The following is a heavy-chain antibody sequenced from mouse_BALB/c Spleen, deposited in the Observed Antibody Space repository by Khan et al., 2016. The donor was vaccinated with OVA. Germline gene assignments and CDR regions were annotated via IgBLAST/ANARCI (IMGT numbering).Heavy chain of an antibody. CDR1: GFSFSSFG. J-gene: IGHJ2*01. V-gene: IGHV5-17*02. CDR3: ARSYYYGFYFDQ. Sequence: EVELVESGGDLVQPGGSRRLSCAASGFSFSSFGMHWVRQAPEKGLEWVAYISGDSNTIYYADTVKGRFTISRDNPKNTLFLQMTSLRSEDTAMYYCARSYYYGFYFDQWGQGTTRTVSS. CDR2: ISGDSNTI. D-gene: IGHD1-1*01.